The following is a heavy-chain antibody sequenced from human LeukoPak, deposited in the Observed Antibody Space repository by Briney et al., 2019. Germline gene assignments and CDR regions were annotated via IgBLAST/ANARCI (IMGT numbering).Heavy chain of an antibody. CDR3: ARVPEMATGYYFDY. D-gene: IGHD5-24*01. V-gene: IGHV4-59*01. CDR1: GGSISSYY. Sequence: SETLSLTCTVSGGSISSYYRSWIRQPPGKGLEWIGYIYYSGSTNYNPSLKSRVSISVDTSKNQFSLKLSSVTAADTAVYYCARVPEMATGYYFDYWGQGTLVTVSS. CDR2: IYYSGST. J-gene: IGHJ4*02.